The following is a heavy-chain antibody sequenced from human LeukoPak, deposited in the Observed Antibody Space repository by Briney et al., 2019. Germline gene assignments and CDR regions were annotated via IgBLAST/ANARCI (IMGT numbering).Heavy chain of an antibody. Sequence: GGSLRLSCAASGLSFSGSAMHWVRQASGKGLEWVGRIRGKANSYATAYAASVKGRFTTSRDDSKKTAYLQMNSLKTEDTAVYYCTRLSGDSSGSHFDYWGQGIPVTVSS. V-gene: IGHV3-73*01. CDR1: GLSFSGSA. CDR3: TRLSGDSSGSHFDY. CDR2: IRGKANSYAT. D-gene: IGHD3-22*01. J-gene: IGHJ4*02.